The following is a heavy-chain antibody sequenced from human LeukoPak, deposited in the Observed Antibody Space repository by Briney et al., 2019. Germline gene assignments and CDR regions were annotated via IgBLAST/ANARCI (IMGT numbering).Heavy chain of an antibody. CDR3: TRVGSSGSVDY. V-gene: IGHV3-11*06. Sequence: GSLRLSCAGSGFTFRGFLQGLVRQGSGKGLEWVSYISSRTSDTNYVDSVKGRFTISRDNAKNSLYLQMNSLRAEDTAVYYCTRVGSSGSVDYWGQGTLVTVSS. D-gene: IGHD1-1*01. J-gene: IGHJ4*02. CDR1: GFTFRGFL. CDR2: ISSRTSDT.